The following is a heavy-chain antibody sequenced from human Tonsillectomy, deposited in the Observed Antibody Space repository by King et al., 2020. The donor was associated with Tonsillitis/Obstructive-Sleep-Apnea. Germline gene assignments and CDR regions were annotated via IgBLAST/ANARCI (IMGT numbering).Heavy chain of an antibody. CDR3: ARLRYSSGWYGKLAKRVDAFDI. Sequence: QLQESGPGLVKPSETLSLTCTVSGGSISSYYWSWIRQPPGKGLEWIGYIYYSGSTNYNPSLKSRVTISVDTSKNQFSLKLSSVTAADTAVYYCARLRYSSGWYGKLAKRVDAFDIWGQGTMVTVSS. CDR1: GGSISSYY. J-gene: IGHJ3*02. CDR2: IYYSGST. D-gene: IGHD6-19*01. V-gene: IGHV4-59*01.